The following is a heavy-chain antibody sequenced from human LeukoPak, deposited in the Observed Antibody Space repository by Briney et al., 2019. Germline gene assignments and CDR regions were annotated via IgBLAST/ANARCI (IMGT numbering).Heavy chain of an antibody. CDR3: ARDPYTVVVAAVDY. D-gene: IGHD2-2*01. V-gene: IGHV3-30*04. J-gene: IGHJ4*02. CDR1: GFTFSSYA. Sequence: GRSLRLSCAASGFTFSSYAMHWVRQAPGKGLEWVAVISYDGSNKYYADSVKGRFTISRDNSKNTLYLQMNSLRAEDTAVYYCARDPYTVVVAAVDYWGQGTLVTVSS. CDR2: ISYDGSNK.